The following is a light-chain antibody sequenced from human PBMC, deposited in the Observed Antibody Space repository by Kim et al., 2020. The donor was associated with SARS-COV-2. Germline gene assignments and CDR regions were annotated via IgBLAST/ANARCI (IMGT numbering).Light chain of an antibody. V-gene: IGKV1-17*01. CDR3: LQYNSYPRT. Sequence: DIQLTQSPSSLSASVGDRVTITCRASQGITIQLGWVQQKPGKAPKRLIYQASTLETGVPSRFSGTGSGTEFSLTISSLQPEDFASYHCLQYNSYPRTFGQGTKVDIK. CDR2: QAS. CDR1: QGITIQ. J-gene: IGKJ1*01.